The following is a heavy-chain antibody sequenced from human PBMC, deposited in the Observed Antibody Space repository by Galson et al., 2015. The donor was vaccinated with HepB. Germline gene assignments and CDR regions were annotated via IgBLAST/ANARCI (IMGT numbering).Heavy chain of an antibody. V-gene: IGHV1-46*03. Sequence: SVKVSCKASGSTFASYYMHWVRQAPGQGLEWMGIINPSGGRTTYAQKFQGRVTMTRDTSTSTVYMELSSLRSEDTAVYYCARGGKHYDSRRFDYWGQGTLVTVSS. CDR1: GSTFASYY. CDR3: ARGGKHYDSRRFDY. CDR2: INPSGGRT. J-gene: IGHJ4*02. D-gene: IGHD3-22*01.